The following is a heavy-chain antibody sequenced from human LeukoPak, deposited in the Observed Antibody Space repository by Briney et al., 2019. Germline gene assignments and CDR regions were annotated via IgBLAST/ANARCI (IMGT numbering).Heavy chain of an antibody. CDR2: ITGSGRDT. J-gene: IGHJ4*02. D-gene: IGHD2-2*01. CDR1: GFTCTSYN. V-gene: IGHV3-23*01. CDR3: AKGTLGSCSGATCYDFDY. Sequence: GGSLRLSCAASGFTCTSYNMNWVRQAPGKGLEWVSSITGSGRDTYYADSVKGRITLSRDNSKNTLDLQMNSLGAEDTALYYCAKGTLGSCSGATCYDFDYWGQGALVTVSS.